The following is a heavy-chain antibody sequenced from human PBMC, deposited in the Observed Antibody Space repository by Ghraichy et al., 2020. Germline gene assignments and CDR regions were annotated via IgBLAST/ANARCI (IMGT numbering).Heavy chain of an antibody. D-gene: IGHD3-10*01. CDR2: IYYSGST. J-gene: IGHJ4*02. CDR3: ASVRGSGSRTFDY. V-gene: IGHV4-59*01. Sequence: ETLSLTCTVSGGSISSYYWSWIRQPPGKGLEWIGYIYYSGSTNYNPSLKSRVTISVDTSKNQFSMKLSSVTAADTAVYYCASVRGSGSRTFDYWGQGTLVTVSS. CDR1: GGSISSYY.